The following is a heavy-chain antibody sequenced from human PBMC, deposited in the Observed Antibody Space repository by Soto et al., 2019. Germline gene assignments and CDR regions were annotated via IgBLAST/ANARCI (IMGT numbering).Heavy chain of an antibody. CDR1: GFTFSSYA. CDR3: ARNPDPGLRRDAFDI. J-gene: IGHJ3*02. CDR2: ISYDVSNK. V-gene: IGHV3-30-3*01. Sequence: QVQLVESGGGVVQPGRSLRLYCAASGFTFSSYAMHWVRQAPGKGLAWVAVISYDVSNKYYANSVKGRFNISRDNSKSPLYLHMNSLRAEDTAVYYWARNPDPGLRRDAFDICGQRKMATVSS.